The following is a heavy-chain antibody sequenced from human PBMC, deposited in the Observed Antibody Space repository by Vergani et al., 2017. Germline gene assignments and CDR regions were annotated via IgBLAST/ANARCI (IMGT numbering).Heavy chain of an antibody. CDR3: ARDKYDYGAGSYSPRNNWFDP. Sequence: QVQLQESGPGLVKPPGTLSLTCAVSGGSISSSNWWSWVRQPPGKGLEWIGEIYHSGSTNYNPSLKSRVTISVDKSKNQFSLKLSAVTAADTAVYYCARDKYDYGAGSYSPRNNWFDPWGQGTLVTVSS. V-gene: IGHV4-4*03. CDR1: GGSISSSNW. J-gene: IGHJ5*02. D-gene: IGHD3-10*01. CDR2: IYHSGST.